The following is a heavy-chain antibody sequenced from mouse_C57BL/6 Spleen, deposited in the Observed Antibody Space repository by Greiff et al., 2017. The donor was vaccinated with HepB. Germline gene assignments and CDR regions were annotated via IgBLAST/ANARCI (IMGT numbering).Heavy chain of an antibody. V-gene: IGHV1-54*01. CDR2: INPGSGGT. CDR1: GYAFTNYL. J-gene: IGHJ4*01. Sequence: QVQLQQSGAELVRPGTSVKVSCKASGYAFTNYLIEWVKQRPGQGLEWIGVINPGSGGTNYNEKFKGKATLTADKSSSTAYMQLSRLTSEDSAVYVCARTARRSYYAMDYWGQGASVTVSS. CDR3: ARTARRSYYAMDY. D-gene: IGHD1-2*01.